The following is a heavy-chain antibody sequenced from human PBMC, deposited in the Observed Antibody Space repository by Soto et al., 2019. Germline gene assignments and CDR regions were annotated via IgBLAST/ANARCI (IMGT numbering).Heavy chain of an antibody. CDR1: GGSISSSSYY. Sequence: QLQLQESGPGLVKPSETLSLTCTVSGGSISSSSYYWGWIRQPPGKGLEWIGSIYYSGSTYYNPSLKSRVTISVDTSKNQFSLKLSSVTAADTAVYYCARQPDIVVVPATGMDVWGQGTTVTVSS. CDR3: ARQPDIVVVPATGMDV. V-gene: IGHV4-39*01. CDR2: IYYSGST. D-gene: IGHD2-2*01. J-gene: IGHJ6*02.